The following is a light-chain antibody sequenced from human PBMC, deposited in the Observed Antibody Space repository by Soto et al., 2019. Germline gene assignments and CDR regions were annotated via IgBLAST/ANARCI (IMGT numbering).Light chain of an antibody. CDR1: SSDVGGYSY. Sequence: QCALTQPASVSGSPGQSIAISCTGTSSDVGGYSYVSWYQQQPGKAPKLVISDVSNRPSGVSDRFSGSKSGNTASLTISGLQTEDEADYYCASYTTSSTYVFGTGARSPS. CDR3: ASYTTSSTYV. V-gene: IGLV2-14*01. J-gene: IGLJ1*01. CDR2: DVS.